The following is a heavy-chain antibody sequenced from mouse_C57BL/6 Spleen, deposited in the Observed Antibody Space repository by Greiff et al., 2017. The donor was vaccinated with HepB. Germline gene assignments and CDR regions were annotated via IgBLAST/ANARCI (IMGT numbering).Heavy chain of an antibody. D-gene: IGHD1-1*01. V-gene: IGHV1-64*01. Sequence: QVQLQQPGAELVKPGASVKLSCKASGYTFTSYWMHWVKQRPGQGLEWIGMIHPNSGSTNYNEKFKSKATLTVDKSSSTAYRQLSSLTSEDSAVYYCARDYGSSYGFAYWGQGTLVTVSA. CDR2: IHPNSGST. CDR1: GYTFTSYW. J-gene: IGHJ3*01. CDR3: ARDYGSSYGFAY.